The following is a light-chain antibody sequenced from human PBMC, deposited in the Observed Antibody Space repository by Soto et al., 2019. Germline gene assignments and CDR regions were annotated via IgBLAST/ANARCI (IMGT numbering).Light chain of an antibody. V-gene: IGKV3-11*01. Sequence: EIVLTQSPATLSLSPGERATLSCRASQSVNSDLAWYQQRPGRAPRLLIYDASTRATGVPARFSGSGSGTDCSITISRIEPEEFAVYYCQQRVDWPPLTFGVGTKVEMK. J-gene: IGKJ4*01. CDR3: QQRVDWPPLT. CDR1: QSVNSD. CDR2: DAS.